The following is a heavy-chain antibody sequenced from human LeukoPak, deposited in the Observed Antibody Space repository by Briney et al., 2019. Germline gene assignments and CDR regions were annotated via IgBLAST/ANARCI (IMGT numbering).Heavy chain of an antibody. D-gene: IGHD6-19*01. V-gene: IGHV4-39*07. Sequence: SETLSLTCTVSGGFISSSSYYWGWIRQPPGKGLEWIGSIFYSGSTYYNPSLKSRVTISIDTSKNQLSLRLSSVTAADTAMYHCARDSETYSSGWHVADYWGQGTLVTVSS. CDR2: IFYSGST. J-gene: IGHJ4*02. CDR3: ARDSETYSSGWHVADY. CDR1: GGFISSSSYY.